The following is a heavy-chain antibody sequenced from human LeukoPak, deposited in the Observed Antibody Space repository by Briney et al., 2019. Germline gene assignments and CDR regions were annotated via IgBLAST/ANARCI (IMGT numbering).Heavy chain of an antibody. CDR2: IKSKTDGGTT. D-gene: IGHD5-18*01. CDR1: GFTFSNAW. CDR3: TTDPEVYSYGLWADY. J-gene: IGHJ4*02. V-gene: IGHV3-15*01. Sequence: GGSLRLSCAASGFTFSNAWMSWARQAPGKGLEWVGRIKSKTDGGTTDYAAPVKGRFTISRDDSKNTLYLQMNSLKTEDTAVYYCTTDPEVYSYGLWADYWGQGTLVTVSS.